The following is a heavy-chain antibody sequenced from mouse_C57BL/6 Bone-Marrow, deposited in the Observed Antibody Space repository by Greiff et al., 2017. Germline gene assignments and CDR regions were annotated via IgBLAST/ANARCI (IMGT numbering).Heavy chain of an antibody. CDR2: FDPEKGDT. Sequence: EVQLQQSGAELVRPGASVKLSCTASGFNIKDDYMHWVKQRPEQGLEWIGWFDPEKGDTEYASKFQGKATITADTSSNTVYLQLSSLTSEDTVVYYCTGDGFDYWGQGTTLTVSS. CDR3: TGDGFDY. V-gene: IGHV14-4*01. CDR1: GFNIKDDY. D-gene: IGHD2-3*01. J-gene: IGHJ2*01.